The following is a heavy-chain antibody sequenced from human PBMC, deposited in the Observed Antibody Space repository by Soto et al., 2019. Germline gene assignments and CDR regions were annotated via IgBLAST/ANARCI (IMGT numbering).Heavy chain of an antibody. V-gene: IGHV5-51*01. CDR3: ARVEIAAAEDDAFDI. CDR2: IYPGDSDT. J-gene: IGHJ3*02. Sequence: GESLKISCKGSGYSFTSYWIGWVRQMPGKGLEWMGIIYPGDSDTRYSPSFQGQVTISADKSISTAYLQWSSLKASDTAMYYCARVEIAAAEDDAFDIWGQGTMVTVSS. CDR1: GYSFTSYW. D-gene: IGHD6-13*01.